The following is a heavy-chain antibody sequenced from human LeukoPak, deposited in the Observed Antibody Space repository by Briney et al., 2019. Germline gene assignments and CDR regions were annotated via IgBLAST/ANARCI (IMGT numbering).Heavy chain of an antibody. V-gene: IGHV3-23*01. CDR2: ISGSGGST. Sequence: GGSLRLSCAASGFTFSSYGMSWVRQAPGKGLEWGSAISGSGGSTYYADSVKGRFTISRDNSKNTLYLQMNSLRAEDTAVYYCAKDPHDSSGYTFDYWGQGTLVTVSS. CDR3: AKDPHDSSGYTFDY. J-gene: IGHJ4*02. CDR1: GFTFSSYG. D-gene: IGHD3-22*01.